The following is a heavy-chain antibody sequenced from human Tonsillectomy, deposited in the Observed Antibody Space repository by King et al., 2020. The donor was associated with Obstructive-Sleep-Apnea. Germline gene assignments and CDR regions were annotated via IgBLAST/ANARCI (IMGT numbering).Heavy chain of an antibody. J-gene: IGHJ2*01. CDR3: ARGWLQPAVWFDL. CDR2: IDYCVST. Sequence: VQLQESGPGLVKPSETLSLTCTVSGGFISSYYWSCIRQPPWQGREWMWYIDYCVSTHETTSLKSRVTRSVDMSKNQFSLKLSSVTAADTAVYYCARGWLQPAVWFDLWGRGTLVTVSS. D-gene: IGHD5-24*01. CDR1: GGFISSYY. V-gene: IGHV4-59*08.